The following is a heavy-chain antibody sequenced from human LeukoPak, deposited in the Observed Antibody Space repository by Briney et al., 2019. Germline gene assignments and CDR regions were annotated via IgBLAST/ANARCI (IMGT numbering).Heavy chain of an antibody. CDR3: ARAFDYGGNPFDY. Sequence: SETLSLTCTVSGGSISSSYYYWGWIRQPPGKGLEWIGSIYYSGSTYYNPSLKSRVTISVDTSKNQFSLKLSSVTAADTAVYYCARAFDYGGNPFDYWGQGALVTVSS. D-gene: IGHD4-23*01. CDR2: IYYSGST. V-gene: IGHV4-39*07. CDR1: GGSISSSYYY. J-gene: IGHJ4*02.